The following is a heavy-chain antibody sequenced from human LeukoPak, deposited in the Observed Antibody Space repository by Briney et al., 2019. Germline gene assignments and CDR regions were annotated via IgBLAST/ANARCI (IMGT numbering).Heavy chain of an antibody. CDR3: ARQYQLLHDAFDI. Sequence: PGGSLRLSCAASGFTFSSYAMHWVRQAPGKGLEWVAVISYDGSNKYYADSVKGRFTISRDNSKNTLYLQMNSLRAEDTAVYYCARQYQLLHDAFDIWGQGTMVTVSS. CDR2: ISYDGSNK. D-gene: IGHD2-2*01. CDR1: GFTFSSYA. V-gene: IGHV3-30-3*01. J-gene: IGHJ3*02.